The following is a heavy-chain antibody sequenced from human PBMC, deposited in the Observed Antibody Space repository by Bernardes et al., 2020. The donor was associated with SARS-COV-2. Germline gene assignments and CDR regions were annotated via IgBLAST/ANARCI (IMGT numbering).Heavy chain of an antibody. D-gene: IGHD3-3*01. CDR2: ISSSSSYI. J-gene: IGHJ4*02. CDR3: AREAVRFLEWLPKPLYYFDY. V-gene: IGHV3-21*01. CDR1: GFTFSSYS. Sequence: GSLRLSCAASGFTFSSYSMNWVRQAPGKGLEWVSSISSSSSYIYYADSVKGRFTISRDNAKNSLYLQMNSLRAEDTAVYYCAREAVRFLEWLPKPLYYFDYWGQGTLVTVSS.